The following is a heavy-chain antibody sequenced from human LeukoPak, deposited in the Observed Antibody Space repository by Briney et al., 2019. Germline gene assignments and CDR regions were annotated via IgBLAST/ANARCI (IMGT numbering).Heavy chain of an antibody. CDR3: ARNTPGYCSSTSCYGTIDY. Sequence: SGTLSLTCTVSGSSISSYYWSWIRQPPGKGLEWIGYIYYSGSTNYNPSLKSRVTISVDTSKNQFSLKLSSVTAVDTAVYYCARNTPGYCSSTSCYGTIDYWGQGTLVTVSS. CDR1: GSSISSYY. CDR2: IYYSGST. D-gene: IGHD2-2*01. V-gene: IGHV4-59*08. J-gene: IGHJ4*02.